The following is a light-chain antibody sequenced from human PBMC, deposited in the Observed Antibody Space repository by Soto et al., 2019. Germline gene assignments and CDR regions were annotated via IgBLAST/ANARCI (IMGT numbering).Light chain of an antibody. Sequence: QSVLTQPPSASGTPGQRVTISCSGSSSNIGSNTVNWYQQLPGTAPKLLIYSNKQRPSGVPDRFSDSKSGTSASLAISGLQSDDEADYYCAAWDDSLIGVVFGGGTKLTVL. CDR3: AAWDDSLIGVV. CDR1: SSNIGSNT. V-gene: IGLV1-44*01. CDR2: SNK. J-gene: IGLJ2*01.